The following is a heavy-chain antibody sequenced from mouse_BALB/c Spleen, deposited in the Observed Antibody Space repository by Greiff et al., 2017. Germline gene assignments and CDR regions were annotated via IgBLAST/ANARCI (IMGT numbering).Heavy chain of an antibody. V-gene: IGHV2-9*02. CDR1: GFSLTSYG. D-gene: IGHD2-14*01. Sequence: VKVVESGPGLVAPSQSLSITCTVSGFSLTSYGVHWVRQPPGKGLEWLGVIWAGGSTNYNSALMSRLSISKDNSKSQVFLKMNSLQTDDTAMYYCARDRYDYDAMDYWGQGTSVTVSS. CDR2: IWAGGST. J-gene: IGHJ4*01. CDR3: ARDRYDYDAMDY.